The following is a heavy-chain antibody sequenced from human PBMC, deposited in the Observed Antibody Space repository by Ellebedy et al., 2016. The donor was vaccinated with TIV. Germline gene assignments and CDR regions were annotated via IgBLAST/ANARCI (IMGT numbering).Heavy chain of an antibody. D-gene: IGHD1-7*01. V-gene: IGHV1-3*01. Sequence: ASVKVSCXASGYTFTSYAMHWVRQAPGQRLEWMGWINAGNGNTKYSQKFQGRVTITRDTSASTAYMELSSLRSEDTAVYYCAGGTFNWNYGGRFDYWGQGTLVTVSS. CDR2: INAGNGNT. CDR3: AGGTFNWNYGGRFDY. J-gene: IGHJ4*02. CDR1: GYTFTSYA.